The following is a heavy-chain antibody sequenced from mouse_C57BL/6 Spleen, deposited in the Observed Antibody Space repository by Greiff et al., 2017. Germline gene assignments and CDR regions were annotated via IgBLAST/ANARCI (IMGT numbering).Heavy chain of an antibody. D-gene: IGHD3-1*01. CDR3: ARERKPQAWFAY. V-gene: IGHV1-82*01. J-gene: IGHJ3*01. Sequence: VQLQQSGPELVKPGASVKISCKASGYAFSSSWMNWVKQRPGKGLEWIGRIYPGDGDTNYNGKFKGKATLTADKSSSTAYMQLSSLTSEDSAVYFCARERKPQAWFAYWGQGTLVTVSA. CDR2: IYPGDGDT. CDR1: GYAFSSSW.